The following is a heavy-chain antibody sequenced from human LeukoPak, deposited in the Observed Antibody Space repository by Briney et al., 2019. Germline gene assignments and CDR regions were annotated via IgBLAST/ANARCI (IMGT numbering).Heavy chain of an antibody. D-gene: IGHD6-13*01. CDR1: GFTFSIYA. V-gene: IGHV3-23*01. CDR3: AKGTAAAGFLFDY. J-gene: IGHJ4*02. Sequence: GGSLRLSCAASGFTFSIYAMSWVRQAPGKGLEWVSVISGSGAGTYYADSVKGRFTISRDNSKNTLYLQMNSLRAEDTAVYYCAKGTAAAGFLFDYWGQGTLVTVSP. CDR2: ISGSGAGT.